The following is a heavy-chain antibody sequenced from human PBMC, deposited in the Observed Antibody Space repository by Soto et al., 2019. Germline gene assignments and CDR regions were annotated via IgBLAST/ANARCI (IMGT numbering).Heavy chain of an antibody. V-gene: IGHV4-30-2*01. CDR3: ARFLIGNHGSAHSAF. J-gene: IGHJ4*02. CDR2: IYSSADT. Sequence: QLQLQESGSGLVKSSETLSLTCAVSGGSTNSGGYSWSWLRQAPGKGLEWIGHIYSSADTYSNTSIRSPVAMSVDRCKSKCSLKVTSVSAADTAVYYWARFLIGNHGSAHSAFWGQGPLVTVSS. CDR1: GGSTNSGGYS.